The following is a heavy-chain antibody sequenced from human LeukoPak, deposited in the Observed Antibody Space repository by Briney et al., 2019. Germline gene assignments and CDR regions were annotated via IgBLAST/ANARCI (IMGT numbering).Heavy chain of an antibody. CDR3: ASENIAVAGRFDY. J-gene: IGHJ4*02. CDR1: GGSISSYY. Sequence: SETLSLTCTVSGGSISSYYWSWIRQPPGKGLEWIGYIYYSGSTNYNPSLKSRVTISVDTSKNQFSLKLCSVTAVDTAVYYCASENIAVAGRFDYWGQGTLVTVSS. D-gene: IGHD6-19*01. CDR2: IYYSGST. V-gene: IGHV4-59*01.